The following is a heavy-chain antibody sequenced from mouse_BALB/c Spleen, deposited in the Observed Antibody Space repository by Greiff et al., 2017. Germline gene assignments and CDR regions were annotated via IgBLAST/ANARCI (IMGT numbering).Heavy chain of an antibody. V-gene: IGHV5-6-5*01. Sequence: EVQLVESGGGLVKPGGSLKLSCAASGFTFSSYAMSWVRQTPEKRLEWVASISSGGSTYYPNSVMGRFTISRDNARNILYLQMSSLRSEDAAMYYCARGTMIRYFDVWGEGTTVTVSS. CDR2: ISSGGST. D-gene: IGHD2-4*01. J-gene: IGHJ1*01. CDR1: GFTFSSYA. CDR3: ARGTMIRYFDV.